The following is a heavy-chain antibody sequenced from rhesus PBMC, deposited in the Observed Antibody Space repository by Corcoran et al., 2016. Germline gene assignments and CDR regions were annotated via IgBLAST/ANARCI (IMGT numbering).Heavy chain of an antibody. CDR1: GGSFSSYW. CDR2: INGNSGST. CDR3: ASPRTVGQIDY. Sequence: QVQLQESGPGLVKPSETLSLTCAVSGGSFSSYWWSWIRQPPGKGLEWIGEINGNSGSTNYNPSRKGRVTIAKDASKNQFSLKLSSVTAADTAVYYCASPRTVGQIDYWGQGVLVTVSS. V-gene: IGHV4-80*01. J-gene: IGHJ4*01. D-gene: IGHD3-3*01.